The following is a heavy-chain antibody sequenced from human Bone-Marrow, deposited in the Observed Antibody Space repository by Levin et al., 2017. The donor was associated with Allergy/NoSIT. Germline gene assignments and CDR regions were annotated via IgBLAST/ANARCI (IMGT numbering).Heavy chain of an antibody. D-gene: IGHD3-3*01. CDR1: GFIFRTYS. CDR3: ARDHTVFGVVSGLDH. CDR2: ISDRSDYI. J-gene: IGHJ4*02. Sequence: ASVKVSCTASGFIFRTYSLNWVRQAPGGRLEWVSSISDRSDYIYYADSVKGRFTISRDNGKNSLYLQMDSLRAEDTAVYYCARDHTVFGVVSGLDHWGQGTLVTVST. V-gene: IGHV3-21*01.